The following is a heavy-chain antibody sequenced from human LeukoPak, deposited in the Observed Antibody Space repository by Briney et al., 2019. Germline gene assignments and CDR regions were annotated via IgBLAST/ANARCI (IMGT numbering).Heavy chain of an antibody. D-gene: IGHD6-19*01. CDR1: GFTLSSSY. Sequence: GGSLRLSCAASGFTLSSSYMNWGRHGPAKGLEWVLVIYSGTSTYYADSVKGRFTISRDNSKNTLYLQMNSLRAADTAVYYCARGRRAGRFDYWGQGTLVTVSS. CDR3: ARGRRAGRFDY. CDR2: IYSGTST. J-gene: IGHJ4*02. V-gene: IGHV3-53*01.